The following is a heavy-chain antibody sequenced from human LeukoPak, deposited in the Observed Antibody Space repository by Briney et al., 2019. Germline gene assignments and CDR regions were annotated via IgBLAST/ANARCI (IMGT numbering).Heavy chain of an antibody. J-gene: IGHJ6*02. V-gene: IGHV4-34*01. CDR3: ARGRLWLPYYYYGMDV. CDR2: INHSGST. CDR1: GGSFSGYY. Sequence: PSETLSLTCAVYGGSFSGYYWSRIRQPPGKGLEWIGEINHSGSTNYNPSLKSRVTISVDTSKNQFSLKLSSVTAADTAVYYCARGRLWLPYYYYGMDVWGQGTTVTVSS. D-gene: IGHD5-18*01.